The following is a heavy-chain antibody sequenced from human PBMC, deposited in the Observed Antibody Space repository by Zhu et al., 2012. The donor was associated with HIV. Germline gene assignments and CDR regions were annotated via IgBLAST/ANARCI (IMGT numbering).Heavy chain of an antibody. V-gene: IGHV4-38-2*02. CDR2: IYHSGTT. J-gene: IGHJ3*01. CDR3: ARGGYYYDTLGAFDL. D-gene: IGHD3-22*01. Sequence: QVQLQESGPGLVKPSKTLSLTCTVSGYSIRSGYYWGWIRQPPGKDLEWIGSIYHSGTTYYNPSLESRVTISVDTSEKQFSLKLNSVTAADTAVYYCARGGYYYDTLGAFDLWGQGTMVTVSS. CDR1: GYSIRSGYY.